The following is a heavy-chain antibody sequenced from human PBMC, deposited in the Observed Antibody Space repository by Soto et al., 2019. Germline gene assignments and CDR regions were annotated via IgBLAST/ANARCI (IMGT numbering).Heavy chain of an antibody. CDR1: GGSISSSSYY. Sequence: SATLSLTFTVAGGSISSSSYYWGWIRHPPGKGLEWIGSIYYSGSSYYNPSLKCRITISVDTSKHQFSLNLTSVTAADTAVCYCAKHGLTAYMAYYFDLWGRGTLVTVS. V-gene: IGHV4-39*01. D-gene: IGHD3-16*01. CDR3: AKHGLTAYMAYYFDL. J-gene: IGHJ4*02. CDR2: IYYSGSS.